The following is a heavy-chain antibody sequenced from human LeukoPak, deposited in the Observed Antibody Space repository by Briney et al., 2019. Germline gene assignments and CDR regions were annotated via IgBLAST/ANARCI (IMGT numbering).Heavy chain of an antibody. CDR2: IYYSGST. D-gene: IGHD3-10*01. CDR1: GFTFSSYA. Sequence: PGGSLRLSCAASGFTFSSYAMSWIRQPPGKGLEWIGYIYYSGSTNYNPSLKSRVTISVDTSKNQFSLKLSSVTAADTAVYYCVLREITMVRGATSLDYWGQGTLVTVSS. J-gene: IGHJ4*02. V-gene: IGHV4-59*12. CDR3: VLREITMVRGATSLDY.